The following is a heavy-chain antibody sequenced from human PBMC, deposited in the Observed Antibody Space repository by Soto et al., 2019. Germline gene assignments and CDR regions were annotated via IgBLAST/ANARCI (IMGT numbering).Heavy chain of an antibody. J-gene: IGHJ4*02. Sequence: NPXGSLRLSCAAAGFTFSDYYMSWIRQAPGKGLEWVSYITSSGSTTYYADSVKGRFTISRDNSKNTLYLQMNSLRAEDTAVYYCAKSGPSLYSSSSFSYFDYWGQGTLVTVSS. CDR3: AKSGPSLYSSSSFSYFDY. CDR1: GFTFSDYY. V-gene: IGHV3-11*01. CDR2: ITSSGSTT. D-gene: IGHD6-6*01.